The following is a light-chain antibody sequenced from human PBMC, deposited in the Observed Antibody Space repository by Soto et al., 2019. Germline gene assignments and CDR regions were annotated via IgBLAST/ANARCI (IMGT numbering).Light chain of an antibody. Sequence: EVVLTQSPATLSLSPGQRATLSCRTSQSVGTFLAWYQQKPGQAARLLIYDSSYRATGIPARFSGSGSGTDFTLTISGLEPEDFAVYYCQHRTNWPWTYGQGTKVEIK. V-gene: IGKV3-11*01. J-gene: IGKJ1*01. CDR2: DSS. CDR3: QHRTNWPWT. CDR1: QSVGTF.